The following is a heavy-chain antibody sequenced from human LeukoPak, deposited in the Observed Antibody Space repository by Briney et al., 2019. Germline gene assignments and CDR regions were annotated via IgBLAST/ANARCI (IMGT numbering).Heavy chain of an antibody. CDR2: IWYDGSNK. V-gene: IGHV3-30*02. J-gene: IGHJ4*02. CDR3: AKDQGSEWSYFDY. Sequence: GGSLRLSCAASGFTFSSYGMHWVRQAPGKGLEWVAVIWYDGSNKYYADSVKGRFTISRDNSKNTLYLQMNSLRAEDTAVYYCAKDQGSEWSYFDYWGQGTLVTVSS. D-gene: IGHD2-8*01. CDR1: GFTFSSYG.